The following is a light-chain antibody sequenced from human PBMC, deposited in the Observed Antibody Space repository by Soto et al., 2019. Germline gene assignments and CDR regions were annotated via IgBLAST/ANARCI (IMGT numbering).Light chain of an antibody. CDR2: NDN. CDR1: VLPKQY. Sequence: SYELTQPPSVSVSPGQTARITCSGDVLPKQYAYWYQQKPGQAPVLVIYNDNERASGIPERFSGSSSGTTVTLTISGVQAEDEADYYCQSADNSGSYVLFGGGTKVTVL. J-gene: IGLJ2*01. CDR3: QSADNSGSYVL. V-gene: IGLV3-25*03.